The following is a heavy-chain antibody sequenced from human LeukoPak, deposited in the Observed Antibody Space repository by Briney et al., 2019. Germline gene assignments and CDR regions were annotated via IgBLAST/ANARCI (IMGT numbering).Heavy chain of an antibody. CDR3: ARARVYSYGYNY. CDR1: GFTFSSYG. V-gene: IGHV3-23*01. D-gene: IGHD5-18*01. CDR2: ISGSGGST. Sequence: GGTLRLSCAASGFTFSSYGMSWVRQAPGKGLEWVSAISGSGGSTYYADSVKGRFTISRDNAKNSLYLQMNSLRAEDTAVYYCARARVYSYGYNYWGQGTLVTVSS. J-gene: IGHJ4*02.